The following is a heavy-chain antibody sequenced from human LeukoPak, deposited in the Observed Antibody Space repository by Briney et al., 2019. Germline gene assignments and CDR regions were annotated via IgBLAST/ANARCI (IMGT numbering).Heavy chain of an antibody. CDR3: AREGGYYGSGSYYRGNWFDP. CDR2: IYYSGST. J-gene: IGHJ5*02. CDR1: GGSISSSNYY. V-gene: IGHV4-39*07. D-gene: IGHD3-10*01. Sequence: PSETLSLTCTVSGGSISSSNYYWGWIRQSPGKGLEWMGTIYYSGSTYYNPSLKSRVTISVDTSRNQFSLKLSSVTAADTAVYYCAREGGYYGSGSYYRGNWFDPWGQGTLVTVSS.